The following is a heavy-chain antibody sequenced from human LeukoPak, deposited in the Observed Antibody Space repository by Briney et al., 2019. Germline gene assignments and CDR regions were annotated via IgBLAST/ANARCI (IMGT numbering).Heavy chain of an antibody. V-gene: IGHV1-8*01. CDR1: RYTFTSYD. CDR3: ARGGGAVALNNWFDP. D-gene: IGHD6-19*01. Sequence: ASVKVSCKASRYTFTSYDINWVRQATGQGLEWMGWMNPNSGNTGYAQKFQGRVTMTRNTSISTAYMELSSLRSEDTAVYYCARGGGAVALNNWFDPWGQGTLVTVSS. J-gene: IGHJ5*02. CDR2: MNPNSGNT.